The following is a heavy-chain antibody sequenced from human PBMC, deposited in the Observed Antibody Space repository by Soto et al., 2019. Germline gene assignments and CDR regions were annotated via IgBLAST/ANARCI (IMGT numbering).Heavy chain of an antibody. D-gene: IGHD6-13*01. V-gene: IGHV3-15*07. J-gene: IGHJ6*02. CDR2: IKSKTDGGTT. CDR1: GFTFSNAW. Sequence: GGSLRLSCAASGFTFSNAWMNWVRQAPGKGLEWVGRIKSKTDGGTTDYAAPVKGRFTISRDDSKNTLYLQMNSLKTEDTAVYYCTTGPYSRSPNKQTAGGMDVWGQGTTVTVSS. CDR3: TTGPYSRSPNKQTAGGMDV.